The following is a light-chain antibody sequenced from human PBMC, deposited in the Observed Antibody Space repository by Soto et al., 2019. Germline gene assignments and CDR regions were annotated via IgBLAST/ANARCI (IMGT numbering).Light chain of an antibody. V-gene: IGLV2-14*01. Sequence: QSVLTQPASVSGSPGQSITISCTGTSSDVGGYNYVSWYQQHPGKAPKLMIYEVSNRPSGIPDRFSGSKSGTSATLGIAGLQTGDEADYYCGTWDSSLSVWVFGGGTKLTVL. CDR1: SSDVGGYNY. CDR3: GTWDSSLSVWV. J-gene: IGLJ3*02. CDR2: EVS.